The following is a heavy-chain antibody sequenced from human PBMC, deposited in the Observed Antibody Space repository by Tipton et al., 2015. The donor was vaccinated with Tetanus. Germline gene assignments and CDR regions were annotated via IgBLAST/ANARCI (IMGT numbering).Heavy chain of an antibody. V-gene: IGHV4-61*01. Sequence: TLSLTCTVSGGSISSSNYYWSWIRQPPGKGLEWIGYIYYSGSTNYNPSLKSRVTISVDTSKNQFSLNLSSVTAADTAVYYCARGTTLDYWGQGTLVTVSS. J-gene: IGHJ4*02. CDR1: GGSISSSNYY. CDR2: IYYSGST. D-gene: IGHD4-11*01. CDR3: ARGTTLDY.